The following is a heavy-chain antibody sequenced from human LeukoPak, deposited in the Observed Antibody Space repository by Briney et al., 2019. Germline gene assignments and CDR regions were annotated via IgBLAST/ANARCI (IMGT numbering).Heavy chain of an antibody. J-gene: IGHJ5*02. Sequence: GGSLRLSCAASGFTLSTYDMHWVRQLPGKGLEWVSGIDIPGNTYYLDYVKGRFTMSRESAKNSLYLQMNGLRVGDTAVYYCARAVAGTHWFDPWGQGTLVTVSS. D-gene: IGHD6-19*01. CDR1: GFTLSTYD. CDR3: ARAVAGTHWFDP. V-gene: IGHV3-13*01. CDR2: IDIPGNT.